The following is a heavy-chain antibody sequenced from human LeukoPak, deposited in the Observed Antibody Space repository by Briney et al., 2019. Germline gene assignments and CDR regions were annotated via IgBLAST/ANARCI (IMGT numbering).Heavy chain of an antibody. CDR3: ARANHGSGTSYYFDH. D-gene: IGHD3-10*01. Sequence: GDGSSTRYADSVKVRFTISRDSAKNMLYLEMNTLRAEDTAVYYCARANHGSGTSYYFDHWGQGTLVTVSS. CDR2: GDGSST. J-gene: IGHJ4*02. V-gene: IGHV3-74*01.